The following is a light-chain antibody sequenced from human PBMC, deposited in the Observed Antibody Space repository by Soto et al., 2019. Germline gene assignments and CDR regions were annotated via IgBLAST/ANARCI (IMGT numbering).Light chain of an antibody. Sequence: SSELTQPPSVSVSPGQTASITCSGDKLGDKYACWYQQKPGQSPMLVIYQDSKRPSGIPERFSGSNSGNTATLTISGTQAMDEADYYCQAWDSSTAYVFGPGTKLTVL. J-gene: IGLJ1*01. CDR2: QDS. CDR1: KLGDKY. CDR3: QAWDSSTAYV. V-gene: IGLV3-1*01.